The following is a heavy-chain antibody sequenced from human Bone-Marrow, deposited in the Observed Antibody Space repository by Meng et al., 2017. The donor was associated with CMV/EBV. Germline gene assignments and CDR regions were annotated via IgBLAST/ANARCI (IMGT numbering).Heavy chain of an antibody. D-gene: IGHD4-11*01. V-gene: IGHV1-69*05. CDR2: LIPMFGTA. J-gene: IGHJ4*02. CDR3: ARGVVHDYRNRQWDIDQ. CDR1: GYTFTSYY. Sequence: SVKVSCKASGYTFTSYYMHWVRQAPGQGLEWMGGLIPMFGTANFAQNFRGRVTLTTDGSTSTAYMELRSLRYEDTALYFCARGVVHDYRNRQWDIDQWGQGTLVTVSS.